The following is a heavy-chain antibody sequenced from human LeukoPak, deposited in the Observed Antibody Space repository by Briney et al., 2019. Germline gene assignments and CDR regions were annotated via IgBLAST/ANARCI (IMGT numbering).Heavy chain of an antibody. CDR3: ARGAEYMWAFDI. CDR1: GGSISSSFYY. Sequence: SETLSLTCTVSGGSISSSFYYWVWIRQPPGKGLEWIGSIYHSGSTYYHPSLKRRATISVDTSKSQFSLKLGSVTAADTAVYYCARGAEYMWAFDIWGQGTVATVSS. V-gene: IGHV4-39*01. D-gene: IGHD1-14*01. CDR2: IYHSGST. J-gene: IGHJ3*02.